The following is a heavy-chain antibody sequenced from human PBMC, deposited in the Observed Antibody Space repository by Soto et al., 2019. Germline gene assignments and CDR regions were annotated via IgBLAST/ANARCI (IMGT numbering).Heavy chain of an antibody. V-gene: IGHV1-69*06. D-gene: IGHD2-2*02. CDR1: GGTFSSYA. CDR2: IIPIFGTA. CDR3: ARSPLNCSSTSCYTANWFDP. J-gene: IGHJ5*02. Sequence: GASVKVSCKASGGTFSSYAISWVRQAPGQGLEWMGGIIPIFGTANYAQKFQGRVTITADKSTSTANMELSSLRSEDTAVYYCARSPLNCSSTSCYTANWFDPWGQGTLVTVSS.